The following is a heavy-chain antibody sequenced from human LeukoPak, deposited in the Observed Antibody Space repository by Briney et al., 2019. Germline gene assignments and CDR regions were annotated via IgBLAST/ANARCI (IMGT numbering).Heavy chain of an antibody. CDR3: ARGLGNFDY. CDR2: IYYIGST. Sequence: SETLSLTCTVSGGSISSSSYYWGWIRQPPGKGLEWIGSIYYIGSTYYNPSLKSRVTISVDTSKNQFSLKLSSVTAADTAVYYCARGLGNFDYWGQGTLVTVSS. CDR1: GGSISSSSYY. D-gene: IGHD7-27*01. J-gene: IGHJ4*02. V-gene: IGHV4-39*01.